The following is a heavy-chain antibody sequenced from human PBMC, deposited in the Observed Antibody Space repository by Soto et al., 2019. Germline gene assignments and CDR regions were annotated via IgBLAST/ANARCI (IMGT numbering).Heavy chain of an antibody. CDR2: INHSGST. J-gene: IGHJ4*02. CDR3: ARGISMIVEVQRDAPDKYYFDS. D-gene: IGHD3-22*01. CDR1: GGSFSGHY. V-gene: IGHV4-34*01. Sequence: PSETLSLTCAVYGGSFSGHYRNWIRQPPGKGLEWIGEINHSGSTNSNPSLKSRVTISVDTSKNQFSLKLSSVTAADTAVYYCARGISMIVEVQRDAPDKYYFDSWGQGTRVTVSS.